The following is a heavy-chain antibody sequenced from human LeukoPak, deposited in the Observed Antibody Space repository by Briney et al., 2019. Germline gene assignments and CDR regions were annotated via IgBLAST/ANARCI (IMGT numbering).Heavy chain of an antibody. D-gene: IGHD3-9*01. CDR1: GFTVIDSY. Sequence: PGGSLRLSCAASGFTVIDSYMTWVRQAPGKGLEWVSAISGSGGSTYYADSVKGRFTISRDNSKNTLYLQMNSLRAEDTAVYYCAKQGVLTGYYSEDYWGQGTLVTVSS. J-gene: IGHJ4*02. CDR2: ISGSGGST. CDR3: AKQGVLTGYYSEDY. V-gene: IGHV3-23*01.